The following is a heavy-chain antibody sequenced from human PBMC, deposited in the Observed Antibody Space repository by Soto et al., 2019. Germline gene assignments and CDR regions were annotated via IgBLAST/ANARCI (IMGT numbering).Heavy chain of an antibody. J-gene: IGHJ4*02. CDR2: INQDGSEK. CDR1: GFPFNIFW. V-gene: IGHV3-7*01. CDR3: VSDRRGTYLD. D-gene: IGHD1-26*01. Sequence: EVQLVESGGGLVQPGGSLRLSCGASGFPFNIFWMTWVRQAPGKGLEWVANINQDGSEKYYIDSVQGRFTISRDNAKNSLYLQMNSLRAEDTAMYHCVSDRRGTYLDWGQGTLVTVSS.